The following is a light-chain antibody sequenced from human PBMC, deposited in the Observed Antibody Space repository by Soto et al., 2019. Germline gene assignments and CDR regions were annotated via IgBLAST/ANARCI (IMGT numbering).Light chain of an antibody. V-gene: IGLV2-14*01. CDR3: SSYTSSNTWV. Sequence: QSALTQPASVSGSPGQSITISCTGTSSDVGGYNSVSWYQQHPGKAPKVMIYEVSNRPSGVSDRFSGSKSGNTASLTISGLQAEDEADYYGSSYTSSNTWVFGGGTKLTGL. J-gene: IGLJ3*02. CDR2: EVS. CDR1: SSDVGGYNS.